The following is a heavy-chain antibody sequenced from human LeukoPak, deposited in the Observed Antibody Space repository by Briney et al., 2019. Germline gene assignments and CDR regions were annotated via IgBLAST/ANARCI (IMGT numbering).Heavy chain of an antibody. J-gene: IGHJ5*02. D-gene: IGHD3-10*01. CDR1: GFTFSSYG. CDR3: AGSLLWFGDPHWFDP. Sequence: GGSLRLSCEVSGFTFSSYGMHWVRQAPGKGLEWVAVVSYDGSNKFYVDSVKGRFTISRDNSKNTLYLQLNSLRPEDTAVYYCAGSLLWFGDPHWFDPWGQGTLVTVSS. CDR2: VSYDGSNK. V-gene: IGHV3-30*03.